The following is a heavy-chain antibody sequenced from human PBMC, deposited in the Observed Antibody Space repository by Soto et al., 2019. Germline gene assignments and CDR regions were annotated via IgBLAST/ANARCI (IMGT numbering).Heavy chain of an antibody. J-gene: IGHJ4*02. D-gene: IGHD3-9*01. Sequence: PGGSLRLSCAASGFTFSSYSMTWVRQGPGKGLEWVSSLSGSGGRTYYADSVKGRFIISRDNSKNTLYLQMNSLRAEDTAVYYCAKADRPYYEILTGPDYWGQGTLVTVSS. CDR1: GFTFSSYS. CDR2: LSGSGGRT. V-gene: IGHV3-23*01. CDR3: AKADRPYYEILTGPDY.